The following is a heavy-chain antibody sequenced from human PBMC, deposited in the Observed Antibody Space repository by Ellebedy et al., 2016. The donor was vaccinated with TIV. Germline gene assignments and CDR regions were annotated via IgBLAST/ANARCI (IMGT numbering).Heavy chain of an antibody. CDR2: IHYTGTT. CDR1: GFTFSSYT. CDR3: TKTRGWLQPDFHY. J-gene: IGHJ4*02. V-gene: IGHV4-59*01. D-gene: IGHD5-24*01. Sequence: ESLKISCAASGFTFSSYTMNWVRQPPGKGLEWIGYIHYTGTTNYNPSLKSRVTISLDTSKNQFSLNLNSVTAADTAVYYCTKTRGWLQPDFHYWGQGSLVTVSS.